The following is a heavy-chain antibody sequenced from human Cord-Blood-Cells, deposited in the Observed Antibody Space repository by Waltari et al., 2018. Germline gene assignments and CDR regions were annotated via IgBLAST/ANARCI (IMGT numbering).Heavy chain of an antibody. Sequence: QVQLVESGGGVVQPGRSLRLSCAASGFTFSSYAMHWVRQAPGKGLEWVAVISYDGSNKYYADSGKGRFTISRDNSKNTLYLQMNSLRAEDTAVYYCARDAELGISPPFDYWGQGTLVTVSS. V-gene: IGHV3-30-3*01. CDR3: ARDAELGISPPFDY. CDR1: GFTFSSYA. D-gene: IGHD7-27*01. J-gene: IGHJ4*02. CDR2: ISYDGSNK.